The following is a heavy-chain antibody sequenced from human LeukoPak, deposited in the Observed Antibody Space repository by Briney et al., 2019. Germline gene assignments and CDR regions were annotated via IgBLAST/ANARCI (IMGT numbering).Heavy chain of an antibody. V-gene: IGHV4-39*01. J-gene: IGHJ2*01. Sequence: SETLSLTCTVSGGSISTRDYYWGRIRQPPGKGLEWIASIYYTGSTYYSPSLRSRATMSVDTSKNQFSLELSAVTAADTAFYYCARVVYYYDVSGYSFDLWGRGTLVAVSS. CDR1: GGSISTRDYY. CDR2: IYYTGST. CDR3: ARVVYYYDVSGYSFDL. D-gene: IGHD3-22*01.